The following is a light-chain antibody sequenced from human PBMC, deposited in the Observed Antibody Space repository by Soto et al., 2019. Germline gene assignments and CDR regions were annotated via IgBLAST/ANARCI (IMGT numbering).Light chain of an antibody. J-gene: IGKJ4*01. V-gene: IGKV1-5*03. CDR3: QHYNTYPLT. CDR2: KAS. Sequence: DIQMSQSPSTLSASVGDRVTITCRASQSISSWLAWYQQKPGKAPMLLIYKASTLESGVPSRFSGSGSGTEFTLTISSLQPDDFATYYCQHYNTYPLTFGGGTKVEIK. CDR1: QSISSW.